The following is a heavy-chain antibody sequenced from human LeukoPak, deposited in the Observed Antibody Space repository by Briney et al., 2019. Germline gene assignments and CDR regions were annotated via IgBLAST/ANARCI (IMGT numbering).Heavy chain of an antibody. V-gene: IGHV4-34*01. Sequence: SETLSLTCGVYGGSLSGYFWSWIRQPPGKGLEWIGEINDSGRTNYNPPLKSRVTISVDTSKNQFSLKLSSVTAADTAVYYCASNRYTYADYWGQGTLVTVSS. CDR2: INDSGRT. J-gene: IGHJ4*02. D-gene: IGHD5-18*01. CDR3: ASNRYTYADY. CDR1: GGSLSGYF.